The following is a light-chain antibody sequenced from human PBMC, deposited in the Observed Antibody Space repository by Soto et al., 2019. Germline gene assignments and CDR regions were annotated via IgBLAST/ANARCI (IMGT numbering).Light chain of an antibody. CDR1: SSDLAIYNY. V-gene: IGLV2-14*01. J-gene: IGLJ1*01. CDR2: QVT. Sequence: QSVLTQPASVSGSPGQSITISCTGPSSDLAIYNYVSWYQQQPGKAPKLMIYQVTNRPSGVSNRFSGSRSGNTASLTISGLQAEDEADYYCSSYTDSSNYVFGTGTKVTVL. CDR3: SSYTDSSNYV.